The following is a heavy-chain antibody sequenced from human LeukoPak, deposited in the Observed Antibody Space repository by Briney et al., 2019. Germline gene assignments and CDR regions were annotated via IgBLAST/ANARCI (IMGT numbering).Heavy chain of an antibody. CDR3: TRRLMTTVVDY. V-gene: IGHV3-73*01. J-gene: IGHJ4*02. D-gene: IGHD4-17*01. Sequence: PGGSLRLSCVGSGFTFSGSAMHWVRQAPGKGLEWVGRIRSQANAHATAYSKSLEGRFTISRDDSKSTTYLQMNNLTIADSAVYYCTRRLMTTVVDYWGRGTLVTVSP. CDR1: GFTFSGSA. CDR2: IRSQANAHAT.